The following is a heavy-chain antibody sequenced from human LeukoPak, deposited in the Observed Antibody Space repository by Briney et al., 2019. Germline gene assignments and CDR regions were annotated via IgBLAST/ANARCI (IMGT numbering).Heavy chain of an antibody. CDR2: INHSGST. CDR1: GGSFSGYY. V-gene: IGHV4-34*01. D-gene: IGHD2-15*01. Sequence: SETLSLTCAVYGGSFSGYYWSWIRQPPGKGLEWIGEINHSGSTNYNPSLKSRVTISVDTSKNQFSLKLSSVTAADTAVYYCARGVVEWFDPWGQGTLVTVSS. CDR3: ARGVVEWFDP. J-gene: IGHJ5*02.